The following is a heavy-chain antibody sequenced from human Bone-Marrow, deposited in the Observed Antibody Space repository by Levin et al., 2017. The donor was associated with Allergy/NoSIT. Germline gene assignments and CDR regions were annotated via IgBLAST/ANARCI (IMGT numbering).Heavy chain of an antibody. CDR3: ARDGLHGYQYGMDV. D-gene: IGHD3/OR15-3a*01. J-gene: IGHJ6*02. V-gene: IGHV5-51*01. CDR1: GYSFTTYW. Sequence: ASVKVSCQGVGYSFTTYWIAWVRQMPGKGLEWMGLINPTDSETRYSPSFQGQATMSVDKSTNTAYLQWSALKTSDTAMYFCARDGLHGYQYGMDVWGQGTTLTVSS. CDR2: INPTDSET.